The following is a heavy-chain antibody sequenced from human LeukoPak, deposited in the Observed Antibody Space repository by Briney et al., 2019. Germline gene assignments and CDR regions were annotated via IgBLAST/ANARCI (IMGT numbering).Heavy chain of an antibody. CDR3: ARDQVGAHDAFDI. D-gene: IGHD1-26*01. CDR1: GFTFSSYS. CDR2: ISSSSSYI. V-gene: IGHV3-21*01. Sequence: GGSLRLSCAASGFTFSSYSMNWVRQAPGKGLEWVSSISSSSSYIYYADSVKGRFTISRDNAKNSLYLQVNSLRAEDTAVYYCARDQVGAHDAFDIWGQGTMVTVSS. J-gene: IGHJ3*02.